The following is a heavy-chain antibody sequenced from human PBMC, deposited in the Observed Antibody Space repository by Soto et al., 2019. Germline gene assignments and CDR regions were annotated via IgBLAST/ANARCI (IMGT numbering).Heavy chain of an antibody. V-gene: IGHV3-48*02. Sequence: PVASLRLSCAASGFTFSTYSMNWVRQAPGKGLEWISYITSSSTTIFYADSVKGRFTISRDNAKNSLYLQMNSLRDEDTSVYYCARDNGIAGSFDPWGQGTLVTVSS. CDR3: ARDNGIAGSFDP. D-gene: IGHD6-13*01. CDR1: GFTFSTYS. CDR2: ITSSSTTI. J-gene: IGHJ5*02.